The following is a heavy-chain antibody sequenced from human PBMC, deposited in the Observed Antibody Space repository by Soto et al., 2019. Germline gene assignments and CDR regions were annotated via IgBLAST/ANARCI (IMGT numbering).Heavy chain of an antibody. CDR1: GFTFSSYS. CDR2: ISTTGSYI. CDR3: VKDKWYNNTWYLDY. J-gene: IGHJ4*02. Sequence: PGGSLRLSCAASGFTFSSYSMNWVRQAPGKGLEWVSSISTTGSYIYYPDSVKGRFTISRDNAKNSLYLQMNSLRAGDTAVYYCVKDKWYNNTWYLDYWGQGTLVTVAS. D-gene: IGHD6-13*01. V-gene: IGHV3-21*01.